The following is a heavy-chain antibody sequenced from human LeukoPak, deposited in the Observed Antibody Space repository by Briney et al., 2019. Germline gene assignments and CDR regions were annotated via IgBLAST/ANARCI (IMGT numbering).Heavy chain of an antibody. Sequence: GGSLRLSCAASGFTVSSNYMSWVRQAPGKGLEWVSVIYSGGSTYYAESVKGRFTISRDNSKNTLYLQMNSLRAEDTAVYYCARARMGDYGSGSYFLDYWGQGTLVTVSS. J-gene: IGHJ4*02. CDR1: GFTVSSNY. V-gene: IGHV3-53*01. CDR2: IYSGGST. D-gene: IGHD3-10*01. CDR3: ARARMGDYGSGSYFLDY.